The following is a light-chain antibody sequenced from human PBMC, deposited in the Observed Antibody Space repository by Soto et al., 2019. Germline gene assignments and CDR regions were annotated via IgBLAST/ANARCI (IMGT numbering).Light chain of an antibody. CDR3: QQYNNWPWP. CDR2: GAS. V-gene: IGKV3-15*01. CDR1: QSISDT. J-gene: IGKJ1*01. Sequence: EIVMTQSPATVSVSPGGRVTLSCRASQSISDTIAWYQQKPGQAPRLLIYGASARATGFPARFSGSGSGTDFTLTISSLQSEDFAVYYCQQYNNWPWPFGQGTKVDIK.